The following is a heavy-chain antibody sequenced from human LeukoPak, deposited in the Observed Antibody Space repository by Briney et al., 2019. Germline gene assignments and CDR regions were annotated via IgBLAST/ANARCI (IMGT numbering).Heavy chain of an antibody. V-gene: IGHV4-59*01. CDR3: ARGIVVVPAALRRWWFDP. CDR1: GGSISSYY. CDR2: IYYSGST. Sequence: PSETLSLTCTVSGGSISSYYWSWIRQPPGKGLEWSGYIYYSGSTNYNPSLKSRVTMSVDTSNNQFSLKLRSVTAADTAVYYCARGIVVVPAALRRWWFDPWGQGTLVTVSS. J-gene: IGHJ5*02. D-gene: IGHD2-2*01.